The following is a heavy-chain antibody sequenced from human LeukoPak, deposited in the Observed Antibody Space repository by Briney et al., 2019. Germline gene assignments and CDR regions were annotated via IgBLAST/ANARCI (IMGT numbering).Heavy chain of an antibody. V-gene: IGHV1-2*02. CDR1: GYTFTGDY. J-gene: IGHJ5*02. Sequence: ASVKVSCKASGYTFTGDYMHWVRHAPGQGLEWMGWINPNSGGTNYAQKFQGRVTMTRYTSISTASMALSRLRSDDTAVYYCARDPITMVRGVILRWFDPWGQGTLVTVSS. D-gene: IGHD3-10*01. CDR3: ARDPITMVRGVILRWFDP. CDR2: INPNSGGT.